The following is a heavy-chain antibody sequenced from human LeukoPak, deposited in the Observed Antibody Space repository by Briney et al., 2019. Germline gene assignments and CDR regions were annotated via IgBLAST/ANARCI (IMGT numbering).Heavy chain of an antibody. D-gene: IGHD2-15*01. CDR3: ARALGYCSGGSCTRGYDWFDP. Sequence: SETLSLTCTVSGGSISSRDYYWGWIRQPPGKGLEWIGSIYYGGNTYYNPSLKSRVTISVDTSMNHFSLKLSFVTTADTAVYYCARALGYCSGGSCTRGYDWFDPWGQGTLVTVPS. J-gene: IGHJ5*02. V-gene: IGHV4-39*02. CDR1: GGSISSRDYY. CDR2: IYYGGNT.